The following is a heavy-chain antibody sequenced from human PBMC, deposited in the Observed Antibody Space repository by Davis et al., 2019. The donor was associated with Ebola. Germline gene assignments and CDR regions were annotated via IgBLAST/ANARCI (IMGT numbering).Heavy chain of an antibody. CDR1: GFTFSRHA. V-gene: IGHV3-30*04. CDR2: ISYDGSDK. CDR3: AKPTPTVTLDY. D-gene: IGHD4-17*01. J-gene: IGHJ4*02. Sequence: GESLKISCAASGFTFSRHAMHWVRQAPGKGLEWMAVISYDGSDKYYADSVKGRFTISRDNSKNTLYLQMNSLRAEDTAVYYCAKPTPTVTLDYWGQGTLVTVSS.